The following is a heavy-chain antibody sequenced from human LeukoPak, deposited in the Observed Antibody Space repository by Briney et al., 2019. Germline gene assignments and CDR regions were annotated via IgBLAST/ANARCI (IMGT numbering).Heavy chain of an antibody. D-gene: IGHD3-9*01. Sequence: ASVSVSCKTSGYTFTTYDLTWVRQATGQGLEWMGWMNPGSGDTGYAQKFQGRVTMTRSTSISTAYMELSSLGSEDTAIYYCARGLGDYNTDWFPVSGYWGQGTLVTVSS. CDR1: GYTFTTYD. J-gene: IGHJ4*02. V-gene: IGHV1-8*01. CDR3: ARGLGDYNTDWFPVSGY. CDR2: MNPGSGDT.